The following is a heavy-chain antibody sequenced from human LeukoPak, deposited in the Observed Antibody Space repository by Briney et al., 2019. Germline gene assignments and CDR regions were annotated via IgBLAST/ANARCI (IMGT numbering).Heavy chain of an antibody. CDR3: ARDPRSSSWTGASFDY. J-gene: IGHJ4*02. Sequence: GGSLRLSCAASGSTFSSYWMSWVRQAPGKGLEWVANIKQDGSEKYYVDSVKGRFTISRDNAKNSLYLQMNSLRAEDTAVYYCARDPRSSSWTGASFDYWGQGTLVTVSS. CDR2: IKQDGSEK. D-gene: IGHD6-13*01. V-gene: IGHV3-7*01. CDR1: GSTFSSYW.